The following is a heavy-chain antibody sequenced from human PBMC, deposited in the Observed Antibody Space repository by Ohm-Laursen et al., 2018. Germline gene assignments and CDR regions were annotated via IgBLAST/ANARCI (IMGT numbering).Heavy chain of an antibody. CDR3: AKGSGDFIIVPGGDP. D-gene: IGHD3-10*01. CDR2: INSSGGST. J-gene: IGHJ5*02. CDR1: GYTFTSYY. Sequence: GASVKVSCKASGYTFTSYYIHWVRQAPGQGLEWMGIINSSGGSTSYAQKFQGRVTMTRDTSISTVYMDLSRLRSDDTAVYYCAKGSGDFIIVPGGDPWGQGTLVTVSS. V-gene: IGHV1-46*01.